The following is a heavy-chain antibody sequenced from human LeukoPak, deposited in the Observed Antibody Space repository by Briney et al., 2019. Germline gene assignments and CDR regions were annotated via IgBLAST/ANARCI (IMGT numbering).Heavy chain of an antibody. Sequence: SETLSLTCTVSGGSISSYYWSWIRQPPGKGLEWIGYIYYSGSTNYNPSLKSRVTISVDRSKNQFSLKLSSVTAADTAVYYCARADLYYDILTGPIDYWGQGTLVTVSS. V-gene: IGHV4-59*12. D-gene: IGHD3-9*01. CDR1: GGSISSYY. J-gene: IGHJ4*02. CDR2: IYYSGST. CDR3: ARADLYYDILTGPIDY.